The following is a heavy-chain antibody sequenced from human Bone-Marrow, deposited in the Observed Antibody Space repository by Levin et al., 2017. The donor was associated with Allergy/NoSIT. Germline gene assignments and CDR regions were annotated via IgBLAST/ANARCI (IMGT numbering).Heavy chain of an antibody. V-gene: IGHV3-23*01. Sequence: GGSLRLSCAASGFTFSRYAMAWVRQAPGQGLEWVSGMSGSGGRTVYADSVKGRFTISRDNSKNIMSLQMNSLRVEDTALYYCAREDNWNYDYWGQGTLVTVSS. CDR1: GFTFSRYA. D-gene: IGHD1-7*01. CDR2: MSGSGGRT. CDR3: AREDNWNYDY. J-gene: IGHJ4*02.